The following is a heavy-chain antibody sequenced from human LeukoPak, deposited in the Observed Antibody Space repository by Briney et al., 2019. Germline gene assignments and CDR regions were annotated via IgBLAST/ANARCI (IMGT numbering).Heavy chain of an antibody. J-gene: IGHJ4*02. CDR3: ARYSSSWYAPFDY. CDR1: GGSISSYY. D-gene: IGHD6-13*01. CDR2: IYYSGST. V-gene: IGHV4-59*01. Sequence: LSLTCTVSGGSISSYYWSWIRQPPGKGLEWIGYIYYSGSTNYNPSLKSRVTISVDTSKNQFSLKLSSVTAADTAVYYCARYSSSWYAPFDYWGQGTLVTVSS.